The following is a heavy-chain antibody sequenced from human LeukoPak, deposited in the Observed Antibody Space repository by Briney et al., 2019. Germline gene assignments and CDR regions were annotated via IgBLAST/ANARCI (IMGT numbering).Heavy chain of an antibody. Sequence: GESLKISCRVSGYSFITYWIGWVRQMPGKGLEWMGIIYPGDSDTRYSPSFQGQVTISADKSISTAYLQWSSLKASDTAMYYCARQRYYGSGSYSDYWGQGTLVTVSS. CDR3: ARQRYYGSGSYSDY. CDR1: GYSFITYW. J-gene: IGHJ4*02. V-gene: IGHV5-51*01. D-gene: IGHD3-10*01. CDR2: IYPGDSDT.